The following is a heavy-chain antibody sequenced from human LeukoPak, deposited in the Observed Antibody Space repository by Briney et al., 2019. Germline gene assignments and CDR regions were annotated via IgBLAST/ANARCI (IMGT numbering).Heavy chain of an antibody. CDR1: GGSISSSSYY. J-gene: IGHJ4*02. V-gene: IGHV4-39*07. CDR3: AKYGVGERYFGDY. D-gene: IGHD1-26*01. CDR2: IYYSGST. Sequence: SETLSLTCTVSGGSISSSSYYWGWIRQPPGKWLEWIGSIYYSGSTYYNPSLKSRVTISVDTSKNQFSLKLSSVTAEDTAVYYCAKYGVGERYFGDYWGQGALVTVSS.